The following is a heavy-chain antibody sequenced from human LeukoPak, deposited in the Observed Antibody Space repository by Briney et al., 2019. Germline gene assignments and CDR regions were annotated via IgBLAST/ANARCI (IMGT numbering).Heavy chain of an antibody. CDR1: GGSISSGSYY. D-gene: IGHD6-6*01. CDR2: IYTSGST. CDR3: ARGSYSSSSYPYYYYYHMDV. J-gene: IGHJ6*03. V-gene: IGHV4-61*02. Sequence: PSQTLSLTCTVSGGSISSGSYYWSWIRQPAGKGLEWIGRIYTSGSTYYNPSLKSRVTISVDTSKNQFSLKLSSVTAADTAVYYCARGSYSSSSYPYYYYYHMDVWGKGTTVTVSS.